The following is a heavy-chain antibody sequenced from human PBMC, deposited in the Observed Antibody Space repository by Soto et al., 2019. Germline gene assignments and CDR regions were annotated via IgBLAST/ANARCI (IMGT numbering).Heavy chain of an antibody. CDR3: ARHNRVVAATLPSFGFGY. Sequence: QLQLQESGPGLVKPSETLSLTCTVSGGSISSSSYYWGWIRQPPGKGLEWIGSIYYSGSTYYNPSLKSRVTISVDTSKNQPSLKLSSVTAADTAVYYCARHNRVVAATLPSFGFGYWGQGTLVAVSS. D-gene: IGHD2-15*01. V-gene: IGHV4-39*01. CDR1: GGSISSSSYY. J-gene: IGHJ4*02. CDR2: IYYSGST.